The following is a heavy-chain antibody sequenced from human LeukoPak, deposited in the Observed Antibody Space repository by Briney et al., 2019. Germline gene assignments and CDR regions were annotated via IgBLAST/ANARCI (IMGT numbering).Heavy chain of an antibody. D-gene: IGHD4-17*01. CDR2: ISSSGSTI. V-gene: IGHV3-48*03. J-gene: IGHJ6*04. Sequence: GGSLRLSCAASGFTFSSYEMNWVRQAPGKGLEWVSYISSSGSTIYYADSVKGRFTISRDNAKNSLYLQMNSLRAEDTAVYYCARDDYGDYVMDVWGKGTTVTISS. CDR3: ARDDYGDYVMDV. CDR1: GFTFSSYE.